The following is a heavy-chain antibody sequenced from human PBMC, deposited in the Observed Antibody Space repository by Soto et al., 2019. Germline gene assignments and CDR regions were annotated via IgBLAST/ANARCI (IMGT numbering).Heavy chain of an antibody. CDR3: GRVTRSYCSSTRCFTGVYYYYYGMDV. CDR2: INHSGTT. J-gene: IGHJ6*02. CDR1: CGSFSVYY. V-gene: IGHV4-34*01. D-gene: IGHD2-2*02. Sequence: PSETLSLTCAVYCGSFSVYYWSWIRHPPGKGLEWIGEINHSGTTTYHRSLKTRYTIPVNTPKNQFSLKLGPMTAAATADNYCGRVTRSYCSSTRCFTGVYYYYYGMDVWGQGTTVTVSS.